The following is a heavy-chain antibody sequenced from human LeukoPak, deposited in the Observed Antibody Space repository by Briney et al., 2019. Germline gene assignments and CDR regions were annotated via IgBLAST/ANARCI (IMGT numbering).Heavy chain of an antibody. CDR1: GFTFSDYY. V-gene: IGHV3-11*01. CDR2: ISSSGSTI. Sequence: GGSLRLSCAASGFTFSDYYMSWIRQAPGKGLEWVSYISSSGSTIYYADSVKGRFTISRDNAKNSLYLQMNSLRAEDTAVYYCARVGRRSSIAAVVGGFYFDYWGQGTLVTVSS. CDR3: ARVGRRSSIAAVVGGFYFDY. J-gene: IGHJ4*02. D-gene: IGHD6-13*01.